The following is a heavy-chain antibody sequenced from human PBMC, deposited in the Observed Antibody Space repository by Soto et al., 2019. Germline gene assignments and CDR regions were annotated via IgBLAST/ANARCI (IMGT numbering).Heavy chain of an antibody. CDR2: IYYSGST. CDR1: GGSISSSSYY. J-gene: IGHJ4*02. D-gene: IGHD1-1*01. CDR3: ARLTTGIDY. Sequence: KTSETLSLTCTVSGGSISSSSYYWGWIRQPPGKGLEWIGSIYYSGSTYYNPSLKSRVTISVDTSKNQFSLKLSSVTAADTAVYYCARLTTGIDYWGQGTLVTVSS. V-gene: IGHV4-39*01.